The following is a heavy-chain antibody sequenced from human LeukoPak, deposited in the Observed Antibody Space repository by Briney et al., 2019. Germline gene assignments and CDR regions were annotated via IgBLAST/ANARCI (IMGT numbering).Heavy chain of an antibody. CDR1: GYTFSGHY. D-gene: IGHD2-15*01. CDR3: ARDLGTCNGGSCYSAPDY. Sequence: ASVKVSCRASGYTFSGHYIHWVRQAPGQGLEWMGIIYPSGGTTTKYAQKFQGRVTMTRDTSTSTVYMELTSLRSDDTAVFYCARDLGTCNGGSCYSAPDYWGQGTLVTVSS. V-gene: IGHV1-46*01. CDR2: IYPSGGTTT. J-gene: IGHJ4*02.